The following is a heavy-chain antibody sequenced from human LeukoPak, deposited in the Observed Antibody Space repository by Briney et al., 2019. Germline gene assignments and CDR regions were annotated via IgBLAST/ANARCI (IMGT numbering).Heavy chain of an antibody. Sequence: SQTLSLTCAVSGGSISSGGYSWSWIRQPPGKGLEWIGYIYHSGSTYYNPSLKSRVTISVDRSKNQFSLKLSSVTAADTAVYYCARDRSPHYDFWSGYHQQTTSSNNWFDPWGQGTLVTVSS. CDR3: ARDRSPHYDFWSGYHQQTTSSNNWFDP. J-gene: IGHJ5*02. CDR2: IYHSGST. D-gene: IGHD3-3*01. CDR1: GGSISSGGYS. V-gene: IGHV4-30-2*01.